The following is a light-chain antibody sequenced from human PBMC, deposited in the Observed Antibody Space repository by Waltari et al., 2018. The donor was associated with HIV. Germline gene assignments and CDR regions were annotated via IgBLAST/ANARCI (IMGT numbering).Light chain of an antibody. CDR2: EVN. CDR1: SCDIGAYNR. CDR3: SSYTTSSTWV. V-gene: IGLV2-18*02. J-gene: IGLJ3*02. Sequence: QSALTQPPSVSGSLGQSVTISCTGTSCDIGAYNRVSWYQQSPGTAPKLRIYEVNHRPSGVPVRFSGSKSGNTASLTISGLQADDEADYYCSSYTTSSTWVFGGGTKLTVL.